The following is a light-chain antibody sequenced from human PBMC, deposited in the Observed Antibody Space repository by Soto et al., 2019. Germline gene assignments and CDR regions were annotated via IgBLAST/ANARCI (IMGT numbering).Light chain of an antibody. CDR2: GNT. J-gene: IGLJ1*01. Sequence: QSVLTQPPSVSGAPGQRVTISCTGSSSNIGAHYDVHWYQQLPGTAPKLLIYGNTNRPSGVPDRFSGSRSGTSASLAITGLRAEVEADYYRQPYHNRLSGDVFGTGTKVTVL. CDR3: QPYHNRLSGDV. V-gene: IGLV1-40*01. CDR1: SSNIGAHYD.